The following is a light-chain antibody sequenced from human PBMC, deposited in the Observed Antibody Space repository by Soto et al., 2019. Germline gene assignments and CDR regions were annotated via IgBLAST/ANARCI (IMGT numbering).Light chain of an antibody. V-gene: IGKV3-15*01. CDR3: QQYNNLPFT. CDR1: QSVSSN. Sequence: EIVMTQSPATVSVSTGERASLSCRASQSVSSNLAWYQQKPGQAPRLLIYGASTRATGIPARFSGSGSGTEFTLTISSLQSEDFAVYYCQQYNNLPFTFGQGTRLEIK. J-gene: IGKJ5*01. CDR2: GAS.